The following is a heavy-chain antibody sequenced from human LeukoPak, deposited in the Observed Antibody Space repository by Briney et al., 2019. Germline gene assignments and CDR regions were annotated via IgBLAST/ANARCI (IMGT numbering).Heavy chain of an antibody. J-gene: IGHJ4*02. V-gene: IGHV3-23*01. CDR1: GFTFSSYA. CDR3: AKDIQTTVVNQPFDY. D-gene: IGHD4-23*01. Sequence: PGRSLRLSCAASGFTFSSYAMSWVRQAPGKGLEWVSAISGSGGSTYYADSVKGRFTISRDNSKNTLYLQMNSLRAEDTAVYYCAKDIQTTVVNQPFDYWGQGTLVTVSS. CDR2: ISGSGGST.